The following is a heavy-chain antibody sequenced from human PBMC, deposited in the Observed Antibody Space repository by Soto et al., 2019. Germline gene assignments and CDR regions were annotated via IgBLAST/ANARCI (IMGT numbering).Heavy chain of an antibody. CDR2: IFHSGST. J-gene: IGHJ4*02. CDR1: GDSISSADYF. D-gene: IGHD1-1*01. CDR3: ARGPRVSSTGTGAH. V-gene: IGHV4-30-4*01. Sequence: SETLSLTCSVSGDSISSADYFWTWIRQSPGKGLEWMGYIFHSGSTATYADSVKGRFVISRDNAKNSLYLEMNTLRADDSGLYYCARGPRVSSTGTGAHWGRGTLVTVSS.